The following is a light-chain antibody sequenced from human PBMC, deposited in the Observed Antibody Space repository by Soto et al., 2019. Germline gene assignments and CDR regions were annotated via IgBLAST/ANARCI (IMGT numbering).Light chain of an antibody. V-gene: IGKV3-20*01. CDR2: ATS. Sequence: ENVLTQSPATLSLSPWEGATLSCRASQSINTYLAWFQQRPGQAPRLLIFATSRGATDIPDRFSGSGSGPDFTLAIRRLEPEDFAVYYCHQFGYSPGTFCQGTKVDIK. CDR1: QSINTY. J-gene: IGKJ1*01. CDR3: HQFGYSPGT.